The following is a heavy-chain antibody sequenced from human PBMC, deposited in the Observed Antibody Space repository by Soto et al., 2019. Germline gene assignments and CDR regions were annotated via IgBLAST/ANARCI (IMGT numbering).Heavy chain of an antibody. Sequence: GGSLRLSCAASGFTFSSYWMSWVRQAPGKGLEWVANIKQDGSEKYYGDSVKGRFTISRDNAKNSLYLQMNSLRAEDTAVYYCARQVGIAARPGKAAFDIWGQGTMVTVSS. D-gene: IGHD6-6*01. CDR3: ARQVGIAARPGKAAFDI. CDR1: GFTFSSYW. J-gene: IGHJ3*02. V-gene: IGHV3-7*05. CDR2: IKQDGSEK.